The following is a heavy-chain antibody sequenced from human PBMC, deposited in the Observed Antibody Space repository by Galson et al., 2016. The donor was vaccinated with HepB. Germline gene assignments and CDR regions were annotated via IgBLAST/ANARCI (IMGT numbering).Heavy chain of an antibody. CDR3: ARDDSGGWYGFHYGMDV. CDR2: ISPSGTTI. Sequence: SLRLSCAASGLSLNNYYMTWVRQAPGKGLEWVSYISPSGTTIYYADSAKGRFTISRDNAKTSLYLQMDSLRAEDTAVYYCARDDSGGWYGFHYGMDVWGQGTTVTVSS. V-gene: IGHV3-11*01. J-gene: IGHJ6*02. CDR1: GLSLNNYY. D-gene: IGHD6-19*01.